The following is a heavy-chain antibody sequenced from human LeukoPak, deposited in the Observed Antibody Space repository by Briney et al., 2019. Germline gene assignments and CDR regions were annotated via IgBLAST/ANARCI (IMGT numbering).Heavy chain of an antibody. V-gene: IGHV4-59*08. Sequence: SETLSLTCTVSGGSIGTYHWSWVRQPPGKGLEWIGYIFDSGSPNYRPALRSRVTISLDTSKNQLSLGLKSATAADTAIYYCARHDENGYYFFDIWGQGTLVTVSS. D-gene: IGHD5-24*01. J-gene: IGHJ4*02. CDR3: ARHDENGYYFFDI. CDR2: IFDSGSP. CDR1: GGSIGTYH.